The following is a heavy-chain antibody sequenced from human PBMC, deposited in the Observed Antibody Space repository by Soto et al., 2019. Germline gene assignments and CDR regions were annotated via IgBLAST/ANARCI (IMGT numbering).Heavy chain of an antibody. V-gene: IGHV3-72*01. Sequence: GGSLRLSCAASGFTFSDHYMDWVRQAPGKGLEWVGRTRNKANSYTTEYAASVKGRFTISRDDSKNSLYLQMNSLKTEDTAVYYCALESTDIVVVPAASVYYWGQGTPVTVSS. CDR3: ALESTDIVVVPAASVYY. J-gene: IGHJ4*02. D-gene: IGHD2-2*01. CDR2: TRNKANSYTT. CDR1: GFTFSDHY.